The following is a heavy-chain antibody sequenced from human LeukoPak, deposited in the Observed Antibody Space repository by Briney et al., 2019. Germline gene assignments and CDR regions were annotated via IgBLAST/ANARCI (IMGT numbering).Heavy chain of an antibody. D-gene: IGHD3-10*01. CDR1: GYTFTSYD. Sequence: ASVKVSCKASGYTFTSYDINWVRQATGQGLEWMGWMNPNSGNTGYAQKFQGRVTITRNTSISTAYMELSSLRSDDTAVYYCARTLFLITMVRGDHDYWGQGTLVTVSS. J-gene: IGHJ4*02. V-gene: IGHV1-8*03. CDR3: ARTLFLITMVRGDHDY. CDR2: MNPNSGNT.